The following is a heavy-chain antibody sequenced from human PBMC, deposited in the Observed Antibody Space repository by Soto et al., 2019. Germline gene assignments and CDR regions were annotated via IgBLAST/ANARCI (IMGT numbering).Heavy chain of an antibody. CDR3: ARDQGYSSGWGYYYGMDV. CDR1: SGSISSYY. CDR2: IYYSGST. D-gene: IGHD6-25*01. J-gene: IGHJ6*02. V-gene: IGHV4-59*01. Sequence: SETLSLTCTVSSGSISSYYWSWIRQPPGKGLEWIGYIYYSGSTNYNPSLKSRVTISVDTSKNQFSLKLSSVTAADTAVYYCARDQGYSSGWGYYYGMDVWSQGTTVTVCS.